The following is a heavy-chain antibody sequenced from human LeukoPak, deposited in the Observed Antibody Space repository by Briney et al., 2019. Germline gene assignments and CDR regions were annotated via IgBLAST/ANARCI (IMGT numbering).Heavy chain of an antibody. D-gene: IGHD1-20*01. Sequence: RGESLKISCKGSGYSFTSYWIGWVRQMPGKGLEWMGIIYPGDSDTRYSPSFQGQVTISADKPISTAYLQWSSLRASDTAMYYCARQEVSSNNFVDYWGQGTLVTVSS. V-gene: IGHV5-51*01. CDR1: GYSFTSYW. CDR3: ARQEVSSNNFVDY. CDR2: IYPGDSDT. J-gene: IGHJ4*02.